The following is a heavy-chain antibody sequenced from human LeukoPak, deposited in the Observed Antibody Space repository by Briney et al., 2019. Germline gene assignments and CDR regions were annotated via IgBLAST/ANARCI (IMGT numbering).Heavy chain of an antibody. D-gene: IGHD4-11*01. Sequence: QPGGSLRLSCAASGFTFNNYEMNWVRQAPGKGLEWVSSISGSGGSTYYADSVKGRFTISRDNSKNTLYLRINSLRAEDTAVYYCAKAGLTTVRGPRCWFDPWGQGTLVTVSS. CDR1: GFTFNNYE. CDR2: ISGSGGST. V-gene: IGHV3-23*01. J-gene: IGHJ5*02. CDR3: AKAGLTTVRGPRCWFDP.